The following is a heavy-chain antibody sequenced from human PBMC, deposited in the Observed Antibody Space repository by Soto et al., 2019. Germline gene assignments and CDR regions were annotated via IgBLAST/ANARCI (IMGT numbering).Heavy chain of an antibody. CDR3: ARDAWSGPIKQLDY. V-gene: IGHV3-33*01. D-gene: IGHD3-3*01. Sequence: PGGSLRISCAASRFTFTTYGMHWVRQAPGKGLEWVAVIWYDGSNKYYADSVKGRFTISRDNSKKTLYLQMNSLRAEDTAVYYCARDAWSGPIKQLDYWGQGTLVTVSS. CDR2: IWYDGSNK. CDR1: RFTFTTYG. J-gene: IGHJ4*02.